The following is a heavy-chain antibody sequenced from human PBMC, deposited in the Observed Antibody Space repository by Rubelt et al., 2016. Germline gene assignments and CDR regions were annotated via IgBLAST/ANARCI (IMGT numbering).Heavy chain of an antibody. V-gene: IGHV4-59*01. CDR1: GASISSYY. J-gene: IGHJ5*02. D-gene: IGHD6-19*01. CDR2: FYHTGST. Sequence: LQKPSETLSLTCSVSGASISSYYWSWIRQPPGKGLEWIASFYHTGSTTYNPSLKSRVTMSVDTSKNQFSLKMRSVTAADTAVYYCAREVPVDGTAFDPWGQGTLVTVSS. CDR3: AREVPVDGTAFDP.